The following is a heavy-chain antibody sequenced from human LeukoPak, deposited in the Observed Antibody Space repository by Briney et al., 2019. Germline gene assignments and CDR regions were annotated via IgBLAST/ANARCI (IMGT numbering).Heavy chain of an antibody. Sequence: PGGSLRLSCAASGFTFSSYSMNWVRQAPGKGLEWVSYISSSSSTIYYADSVKGRFTISRDNSKNSLYLQMNSLRAEDTALYYCAKDTHGGARVPTYYFDYWGQGTLVTVSS. CDR3: AKDTHGGARVPTYYFDY. V-gene: IGHV3-48*04. CDR2: ISSSSSTI. J-gene: IGHJ4*02. D-gene: IGHD3-10*01. CDR1: GFTFSSYS.